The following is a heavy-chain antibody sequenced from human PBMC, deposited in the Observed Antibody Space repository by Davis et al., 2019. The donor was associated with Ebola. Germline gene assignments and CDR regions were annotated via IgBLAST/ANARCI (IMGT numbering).Heavy chain of an antibody. CDR2: IYWSGDK. D-gene: IGHD2-15*01. CDR3: AHRPGSGCSSGSCYSFY. J-gene: IGHJ4*02. CDR1: GFSLSASGVG. Sequence: SGPTLVKPTQTLTLTCTFSGFSLSASGVGVGWIRQPPGKALEWLALIYWSGDKRYSPSLKSSLTITKDTSKNQVVLTMTNVDPVDTATYYCAHRPGSGCSSGSCYSFYWGQGTLVTVSS. V-gene: IGHV2-5*01.